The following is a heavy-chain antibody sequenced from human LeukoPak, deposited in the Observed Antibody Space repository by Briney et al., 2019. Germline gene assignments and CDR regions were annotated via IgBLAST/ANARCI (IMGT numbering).Heavy chain of an antibody. V-gene: IGHV1-2*02. CDR1: GYTFTGYY. CDR3: ARAADISSWYLAY. D-gene: IGHD6-13*01. CDR2: LSPNSGDT. J-gene: IGHJ4*02. Sequence: ASVKVSCKASGYTFTGYYLHWVRQAPGQEIEWMGWLSPNSGDTKFPQKFQGRVTMTRDTSISTAYMELNSLTSDDTAVYFCARAADISSWYLAYWGQGTLVTVSS.